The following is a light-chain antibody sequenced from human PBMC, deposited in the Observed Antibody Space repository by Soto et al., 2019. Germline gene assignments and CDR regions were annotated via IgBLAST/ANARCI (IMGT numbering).Light chain of an antibody. Sequence: QSALTQPASVSGSPGQSITISCTGTSSDVGGYNYVSWYQQHPGKAPKLLIYDVTNRPSGVSNRFSCSKSGSSASLTISGLQAEDEADYYCTSYRGSSTWVFGGGTKLTVL. CDR3: TSYRGSSTWV. CDR1: SSDVGGYNY. V-gene: IGLV2-14*03. CDR2: DVT. J-gene: IGLJ3*02.